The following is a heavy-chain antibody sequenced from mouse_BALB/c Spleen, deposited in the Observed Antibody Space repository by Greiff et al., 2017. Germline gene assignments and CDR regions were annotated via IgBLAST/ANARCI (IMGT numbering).Heavy chain of an antibody. D-gene: IGHD3-3*01. CDR2: ISYSGST. J-gene: IGHJ1*01. CDR1: GDSITSGY. V-gene: IGHV3-8*02. CDR3: ARYRGWYWYFDV. Sequence: EVKLQESGPSLVKPSQTLSLTCSVTGDSITSGYWNWIRKFPGNKLEYMGYISYSGSTYYNPSLKSRISITRDTSKNQYYLQLNSVTTEDTATYYCARYRGWYWYFDVWGAGTTVTVSS.